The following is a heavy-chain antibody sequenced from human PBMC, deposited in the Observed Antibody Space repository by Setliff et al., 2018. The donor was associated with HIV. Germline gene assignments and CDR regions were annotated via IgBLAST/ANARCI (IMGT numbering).Heavy chain of an antibody. CDR1: GGSFSGYY. CDR2: IDHSGGT. Sequence: ETLSLTCAVYGGSFSGYYWSWIRQTPGKGLERIGEIDHSGGTKYNPSLKSRVTISLDTSKNQFSLKLSSVSAADTAVYYCARARFWSGYYTGDNYYYMDVWGKGTTVTVSS. J-gene: IGHJ6*03. CDR3: ARARFWSGYYTGDNYYYMDV. D-gene: IGHD3-3*01. V-gene: IGHV4-34*01.